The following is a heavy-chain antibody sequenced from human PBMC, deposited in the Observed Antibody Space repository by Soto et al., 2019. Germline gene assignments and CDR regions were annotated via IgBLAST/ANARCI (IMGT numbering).Heavy chain of an antibody. D-gene: IGHD3-10*01. J-gene: IGHJ5*02. CDR3: ARGLGSRLPRITLFRGVISWFDP. V-gene: IGHV4-34*01. Sequence: PSETLSLTCAVYGGSFSGYYWSWIRQPPGKGLEWIGEINHSGSTNYNLSLKSRVTISVDTSKNQFSLKLSSVTAADTAVYYCARGLGSRLPRITLFRGVISWFDPWGQGTLVIVSS. CDR1: GGSFSGYY. CDR2: INHSGST.